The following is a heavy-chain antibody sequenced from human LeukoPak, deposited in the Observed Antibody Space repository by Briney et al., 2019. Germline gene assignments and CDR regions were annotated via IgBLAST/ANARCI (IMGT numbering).Heavy chain of an antibody. CDR1: GGSISSYY. J-gene: IGHJ4*02. CDR3: TSYSGSYAYYVY. Sequence: SETLSLTCPVSGGSISSYYWSWIRQPAGKGLEWIGRIYSSGSTNYNPSLKSRVTMSVDTSKNQFSLKLSSVTAADTAVYYCTSYSGSYAYYVYWGQGTLVTVSS. CDR2: IYSSGST. V-gene: IGHV4-4*07. D-gene: IGHD1-26*01.